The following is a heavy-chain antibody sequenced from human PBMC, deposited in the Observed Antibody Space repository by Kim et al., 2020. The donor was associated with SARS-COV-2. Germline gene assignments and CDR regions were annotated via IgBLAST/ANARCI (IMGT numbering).Heavy chain of an antibody. D-gene: IGHD2-15*01. Sequence: NHTPTHKRRSTISVDTSKNQFSLNLSAVTAADTAVYYCARGDPSCYGIDYWGQGTLVTVSS. J-gene: IGHJ4*02. V-gene: IGHV4-59*09. CDR3: ARGDPSCYGIDY.